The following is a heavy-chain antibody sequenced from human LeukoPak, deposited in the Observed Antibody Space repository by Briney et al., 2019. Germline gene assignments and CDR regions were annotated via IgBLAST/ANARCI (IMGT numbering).Heavy chain of an antibody. D-gene: IGHD2-2*02. CDR2: ISVRGDAT. CDR1: GFTFSNYA. CDR3: AKHHCSSTSCYRVFDF. V-gene: IGHV3-23*01. Sequence: SGGSLRLSCAASGFTFSNYAMSWVRQAPGKGLEWVSAISVRGDATYYADSVKGRFTISRDNSKNTLYLQMNSLRAEDTAVYYCAKHHCSSTSCYRVFDFWGQGTLVTVSS. J-gene: IGHJ4*02.